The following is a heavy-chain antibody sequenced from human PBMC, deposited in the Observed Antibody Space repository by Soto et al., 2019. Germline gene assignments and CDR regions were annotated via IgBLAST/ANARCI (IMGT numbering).Heavy chain of an antibody. Sequence: ASVKVSCKASGYTFTSYGISWVRQAPGQGLEWMGWISAYNGNTNYAQKLQGRVTMTTDTSTSTAYMELRSLRSDDTAVYYCARALAGDSSGYYFLPLYYFGYWGQGTLVTVSS. CDR2: ISAYNGNT. V-gene: IGHV1-18*01. CDR3: ARALAGDSSGYYFLPLYYFGY. D-gene: IGHD3-22*01. CDR1: GYTFTSYG. J-gene: IGHJ4*02.